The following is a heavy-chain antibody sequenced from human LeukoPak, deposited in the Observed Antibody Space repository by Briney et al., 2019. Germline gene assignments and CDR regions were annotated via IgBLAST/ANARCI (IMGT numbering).Heavy chain of an antibody. J-gene: IGHJ6*03. CDR3: ARAHSSSSGYYYYYYMDV. CDR1: GGSISSGSNY. Sequence: SETLSLTCTVSGGSISSGSNYWSWIRQPAGKGLEWIGRIYTSGSTNYNPSLKSRVTISVDTSKNQFSLKLSSVTAADTAVYYCARAHSSSSGYYYYYYMDVWGKGTTVTVSS. CDR2: IYTSGST. V-gene: IGHV4-61*02. D-gene: IGHD6-6*01.